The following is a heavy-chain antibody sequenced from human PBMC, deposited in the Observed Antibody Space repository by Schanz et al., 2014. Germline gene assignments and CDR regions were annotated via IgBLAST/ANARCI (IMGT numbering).Heavy chain of an antibody. CDR1: GFTVSTNY. CDR3: AKDRWRATVMVDAFDI. J-gene: IGHJ3*02. CDR2: LYTGGST. Sequence: EVQLVESGGGLIHPGGSLRLSCAVSGFTVSTNYMTWVRQAPGKGLECVSVLYTGGSTFYAESVRGRFFISRDSSKNTVHLQMNSLRAEDTAVYFCAKDRWRATVMVDAFDIWGQGTKVTVSS. D-gene: IGHD4-4*01. V-gene: IGHV3-53*01.